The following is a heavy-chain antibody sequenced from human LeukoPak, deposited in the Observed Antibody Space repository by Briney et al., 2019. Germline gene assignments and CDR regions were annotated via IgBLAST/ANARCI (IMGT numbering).Heavy chain of an antibody. CDR3: VRGGTYWTVS. J-gene: IGHJ5*01. CDR1: GFVFSASY. CDR2: IKPDGSEK. Sequence: GGSLSLSCAASGFVFSASYMSWVRQAPGKGLEWVATIKPDGSEKYHVDSVSGRFTISRDNTNDSLFLQMNSLRVDDTAVYYCVRGGTYWTVSWGQGTLVNVS. V-gene: IGHV3-7*01.